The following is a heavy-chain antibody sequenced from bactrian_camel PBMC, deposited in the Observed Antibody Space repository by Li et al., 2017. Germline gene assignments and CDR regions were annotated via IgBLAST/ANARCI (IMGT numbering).Heavy chain of an antibody. Sequence: QVQLVESGGGSVEPGGSLKLSCVISGYTWTTDCMGWFRQAPEKEREGVAAIAPATGTTFYSDSVKGRFTISHVNANNTLHLQMNSLKPEDTAMYYCAAGYTSDCGNYWGQGTQVTVS. CDR3: AAGYTSDCGNY. V-gene: IGHV3S1*01. CDR1: GYTWTTDC. D-gene: IGHD4*01. CDR2: IAPATGTT. J-gene: IGHJ4*01.